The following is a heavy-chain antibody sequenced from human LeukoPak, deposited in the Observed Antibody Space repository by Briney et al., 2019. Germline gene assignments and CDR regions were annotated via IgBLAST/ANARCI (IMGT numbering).Heavy chain of an antibody. CDR1: GGTFSSYA. Sequence: ASVKVSXKASGGTFSSYAISWVRQAPGQGLEWMGGIIPIFGTANYAQKFQGRVTITADESTSTAYMELSSLRSEDTAVYYCARGTVVVITTPYPDRESLYYYYYMDVWGKGTTVTVSS. D-gene: IGHD3-22*01. V-gene: IGHV1-69*13. CDR3: ARGTVVVITTPYPDRESLYYYYYMDV. CDR2: IIPIFGTA. J-gene: IGHJ6*03.